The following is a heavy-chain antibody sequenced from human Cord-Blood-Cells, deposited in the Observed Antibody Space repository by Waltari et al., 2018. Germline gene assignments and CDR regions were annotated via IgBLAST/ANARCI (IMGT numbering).Heavy chain of an antibody. Sequence: QVQLVQSGAEVKKPGASVKVSCKASGYTFTGYYMHWVRQAPGQGLEWMGWINPNRGGTNYAQKFQGWVTMARDTSISTAYMELSRLRSDDTAVYYCARAYSSSWYKVNWFDPWGQGTLVTVSS. D-gene: IGHD6-13*01. CDR1: GYTFTGYY. CDR2: INPNRGGT. V-gene: IGHV1-2*04. CDR3: ARAYSSSWYKVNWFDP. J-gene: IGHJ5*02.